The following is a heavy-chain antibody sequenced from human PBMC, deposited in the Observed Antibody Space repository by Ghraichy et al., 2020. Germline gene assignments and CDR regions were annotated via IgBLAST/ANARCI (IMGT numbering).Heavy chain of an antibody. J-gene: IGHJ4*02. CDR3: ARGPYDYVWGSYRPPPWDY. CDR1: GGSFSGYY. D-gene: IGHD3-16*02. V-gene: IGHV4-34*01. Sequence: SETLSLTCAVYGGSFSGYYWSWIRQPPGKGLEWIGEINHSGSTNYNPSLKSRVTISVDTSKNQFSLKLSSVTAADTAVYYCARGPYDYVWGSYRPPPWDYWGQGTLVTVSS. CDR2: INHSGST.